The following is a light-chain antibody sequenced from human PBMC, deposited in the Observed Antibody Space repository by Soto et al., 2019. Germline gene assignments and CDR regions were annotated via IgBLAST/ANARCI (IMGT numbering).Light chain of an antibody. Sequence: EIVLTQSPATLSLSPGERATLSCRASQTISGTYLAWYQQKPGRAPRLLIHGASTRATGISARFSGGGSGTEFTLTITSLQSDDSAVYYCQQYHNWPPWTFGQGTKVDIK. CDR2: GAS. V-gene: IGKV3D-15*01. CDR1: QTISGTY. J-gene: IGKJ1*01. CDR3: QQYHNWPPWT.